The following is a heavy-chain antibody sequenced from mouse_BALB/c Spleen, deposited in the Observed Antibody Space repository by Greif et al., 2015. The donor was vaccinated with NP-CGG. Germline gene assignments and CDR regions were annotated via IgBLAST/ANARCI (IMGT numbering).Heavy chain of an antibody. J-gene: IGHJ3*01. Sequence: EVKLMESGGGLVQPGGSLKLSCAASGFTFSSYGMSWVRQTPDKRLELVATINSNGGSTYYPDSVKGRFAISRDNAKNXLYLQMSSLKSEDTAMYYCATGFAYWGQGTLVTVSA. CDR1: GFTFSSYG. V-gene: IGHV5-6-3*01. CDR2: INSNGGST. CDR3: ATGFAY.